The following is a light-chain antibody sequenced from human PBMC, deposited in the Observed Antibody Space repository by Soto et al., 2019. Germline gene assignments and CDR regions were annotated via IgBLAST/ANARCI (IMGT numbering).Light chain of an antibody. CDR2: DAS. Sequence: IQMTQSPPSLSASVGDRVTITSKERQDIRNYLNWYQKKPGKAPNLLNYDASNWETGVPSRFSGSGSVTYFTFTSSSQQHEDVATYYCQHYDELPFFGPGTKVYIK. CDR3: QHYDELPF. CDR1: QDIRNY. J-gene: IGKJ3*01. V-gene: IGKV1-33*01.